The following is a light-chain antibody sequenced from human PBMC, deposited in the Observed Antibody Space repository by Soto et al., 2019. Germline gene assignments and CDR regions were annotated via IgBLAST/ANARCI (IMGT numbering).Light chain of an antibody. J-gene: IGKJ1*01. CDR2: GAS. CDR1: QSVDSNS. Sequence: EIGLTQSPGTLSVSAGERATLSCRASQSVDSNSLAWYQQKPGQAPRLLIHGASTRATGIPDRFSGGGSGTDFTLSINRLEPEDFAVYYCQQYGSSGTFGQGTKVDI. V-gene: IGKV3-20*01. CDR3: QQYGSSGT.